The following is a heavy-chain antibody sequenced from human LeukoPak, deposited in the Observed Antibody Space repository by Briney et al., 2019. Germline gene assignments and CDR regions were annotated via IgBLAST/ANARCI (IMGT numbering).Heavy chain of an antibody. CDR2: IYYSGST. V-gene: IGHV4-61*01. CDR3: ARSNYYGSGSYSY. CDR1: GGSISSSYY. D-gene: IGHD3-10*01. Sequence: PSETLSLTCAVSGGSISSSYYWSWIRQPPGKGLEWIGYIYYSGSTNYNPSLKSRVTISVDTSKNQFSLKLSSVTAADTAVYYCARSNYYGSGSYSYWGQGTLVTVSS. J-gene: IGHJ4*02.